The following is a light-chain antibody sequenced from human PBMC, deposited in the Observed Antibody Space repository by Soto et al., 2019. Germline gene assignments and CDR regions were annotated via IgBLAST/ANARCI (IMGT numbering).Light chain of an antibody. CDR3: QQYNDWPLT. CDR1: QSVSRN. Sequence: EIVMTQSPATLSMSPGERATLSCRAGQSVSRNLAWYQQTPGQAPRLLIYGASTRATGIPARFSGSGSGTEFTLTISSLQSEDFAVYYCQQYNDWPLTFGGGTKVEIK. J-gene: IGKJ4*01. V-gene: IGKV3-15*01. CDR2: GAS.